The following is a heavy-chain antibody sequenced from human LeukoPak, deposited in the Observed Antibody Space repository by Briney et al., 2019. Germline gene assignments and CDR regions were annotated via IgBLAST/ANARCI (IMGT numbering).Heavy chain of an antibody. CDR1: GFTFSNFW. V-gene: IGHV3-74*01. D-gene: IGHD1-26*01. CDR3: AKPIMGATRAFDY. CDR2: ISIDGSTT. J-gene: IGHJ4*02. Sequence: PGGSLRLSCAASGFTFSNFWIHWVRQASGKGLVWVSRISIDGSTTNYAGSVKGRFTISRDNAKNTVSLQMNGLRVEDTAVYYCAKPIMGATRAFDYWGQGTLVTVSS.